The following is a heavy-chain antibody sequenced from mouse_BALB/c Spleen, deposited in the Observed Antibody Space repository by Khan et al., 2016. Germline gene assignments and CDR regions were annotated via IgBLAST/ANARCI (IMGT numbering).Heavy chain of an antibody. Sequence: EVQLQESGPGLVKPSQSLSLTCTVTGYSITSDYAWNWIRQFPGNKLEWMGDITSSGSTTYNPSIKSRISISRDTSKNQFFLQLYSVTADDTATYYCARDYYGISYFDSLGQGTTLTVSS. CDR2: ITSSGST. CDR1: GYSITSDYA. D-gene: IGHD1-1*01. V-gene: IGHV3-2*02. CDR3: ARDYYGISYFDS. J-gene: IGHJ2*01.